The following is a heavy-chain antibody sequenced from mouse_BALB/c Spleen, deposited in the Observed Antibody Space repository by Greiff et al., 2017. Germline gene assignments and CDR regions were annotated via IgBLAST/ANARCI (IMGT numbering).Heavy chain of an antibody. D-gene: IGHD3-2*01. CDR1: GFSLTSYG. Sequence: VQLQESGPGLVAPSQSLSITCTVSGFSLTSYGVHWVRQPPGKGLEWLGVIWAGGSTNYNSALMSRLSISKDNSKSQVFLKMNSLQTDDTAMYYCARGQLFAYWGQGTLVTVSA. V-gene: IGHV2-9*02. J-gene: IGHJ3*01. CDR3: ARGQLFAY. CDR2: IWAGGST.